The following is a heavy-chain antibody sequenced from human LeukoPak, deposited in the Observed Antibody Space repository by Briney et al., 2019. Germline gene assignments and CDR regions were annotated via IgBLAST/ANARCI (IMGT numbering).Heavy chain of an antibody. V-gene: IGHV3-23*01. CDR1: GFTFSSYG. D-gene: IGHD6-13*01. CDR2: ISGSGGST. Sequence: GGSLRLSCAASGFTFSSYGMSWVRQAPGKGLEWVSAISGSGGSTYYADSVKGRFTISRDNSKNTLYLQMNSLRAEDTAVYYCAKIGSSWTLPDYWGQGTLVTVSS. J-gene: IGHJ4*02. CDR3: AKIGSSWTLPDY.